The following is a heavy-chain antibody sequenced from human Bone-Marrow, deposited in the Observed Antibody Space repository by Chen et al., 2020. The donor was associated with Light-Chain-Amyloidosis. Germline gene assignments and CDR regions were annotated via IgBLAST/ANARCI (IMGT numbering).Heavy chain of an antibody. V-gene: IGHV3-30-3*01. J-gene: IGHJ4*02. CDR3: ARVSFERGGPARPPGDS. D-gene: IGHD6-6*01. Sequence: QVQLVESGGGVVPPGRSLRLSCAASGFTFSNYGMHWVRQTPGKGLEWVVVLSSDGNSKYYADSVKGRFTISRDSSKNTLYLQMNSLRAEDTAVYYCARVSFERGGPARPPGDSWGQGTLVTVSS. CDR2: LSSDGNSK. CDR1: GFTFSNYG.